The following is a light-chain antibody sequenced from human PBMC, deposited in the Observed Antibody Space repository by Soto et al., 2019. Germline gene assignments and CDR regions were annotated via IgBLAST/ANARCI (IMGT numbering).Light chain of an antibody. CDR2: GNS. Sequence: SVLTQPPSGSGAPGQRVTISCTGSSSNIGAGYDVHWYQQLPGTAPKLLIYGNSNRPSGVPDRFSGSKSGTSAFLAITGLQAEDEADYYCQSYDSSLSGYYVFGTGTKVTV. CDR3: QSYDSSLSGYYV. CDR1: SSNIGAGYD. V-gene: IGLV1-40*01. J-gene: IGLJ1*01.